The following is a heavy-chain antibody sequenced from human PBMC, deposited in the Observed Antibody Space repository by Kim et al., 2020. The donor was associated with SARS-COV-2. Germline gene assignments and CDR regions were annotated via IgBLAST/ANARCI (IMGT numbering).Heavy chain of an antibody. CDR3: ATLQLWSGGY. CDR2: ISYDGSNK. D-gene: IGHD5-18*01. V-gene: IGHV3-30*03. J-gene: IGHJ4*02. Sequence: GGSLRLSCAASGFTFSSYGMHWVRQAPGKGLEWVAVISYDGSNKYYADSVKGRFTISRDNSKNTLYLQMNSLRAEDTAVYYCATLQLWSGGYWGQGTLVTVSS. CDR1: GFTFSSYG.